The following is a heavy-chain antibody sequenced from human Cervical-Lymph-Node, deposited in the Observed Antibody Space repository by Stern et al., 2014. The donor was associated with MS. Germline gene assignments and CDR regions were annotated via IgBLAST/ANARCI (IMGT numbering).Heavy chain of an antibody. CDR1: GGSISSSGYY. Sequence: QVQLVQSGPGLVKPSQTLSLTCTVSGGSISSSGYYWSWIRQPADKGLEWIGRIHDSGSTYYNPSLKRRVTISMDTGKNPFSLQLPSGTAADTAVYYCATTRWDLFTWNWFDPWGQGTLVTVSS. J-gene: IGHJ5*02. V-gene: IGHV4-61*02. D-gene: IGHD1-26*01. CDR3: ATTRWDLFTWNWFDP. CDR2: IHDSGST.